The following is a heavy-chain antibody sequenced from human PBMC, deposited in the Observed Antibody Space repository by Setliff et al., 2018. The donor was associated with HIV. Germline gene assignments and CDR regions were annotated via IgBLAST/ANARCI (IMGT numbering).Heavy chain of an antibody. J-gene: IGHJ3*01. CDR3: AKISPRGYSDITTGRLNDPVVV. Sequence: SETLSLTCTVSGDSISTYCWSWVRQSPGRGLEYIGYIYWTGKTDYNPSLKSQVTISLDTSGNQFSLKLNSVTGADTVVYYCAKISPRGYSDITTGRLNDPVVVWGPGTMVTVSS. D-gene: IGHD3-9*01. V-gene: IGHV4-59*12. CDR1: GDSISTYC. CDR2: IYWTGKT.